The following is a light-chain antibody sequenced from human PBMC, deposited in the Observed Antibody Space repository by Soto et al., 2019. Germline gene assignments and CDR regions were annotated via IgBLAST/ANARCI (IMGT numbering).Light chain of an antibody. Sequence: DIQMTQSPSTLSASVGDRVTITCRASQSISSWLAWYQQKPGKAPKLLIYKASSLESGVPSRFSGSGSGKEFTLTISGLQPDEFATYYCQQYNSYSYTVGQGTKLEIK. CDR3: QQYNSYSYT. V-gene: IGKV1-5*03. CDR1: QSISSW. J-gene: IGKJ2*01. CDR2: KAS.